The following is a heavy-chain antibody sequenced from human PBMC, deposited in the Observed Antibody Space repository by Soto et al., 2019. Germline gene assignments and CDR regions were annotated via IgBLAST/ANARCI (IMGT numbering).Heavy chain of an antibody. CDR3: AKVMGGHVTQYYFAY. J-gene: IGHJ4*02. CDR1: GFTFSRHG. CDR2: ITGSGGST. V-gene: IGHV3-23*01. Sequence: PGGSLRLSCAASGFTFSRHGMSWVRQAPGKGLEWVSAITGSGGSTYYADSVKGRFTISRDNSKNTLYLQMNSLIAEDTAVYYCAKVMGGHVTQYYFAYWGQGTLVTVSS. D-gene: IGHD2-21*02.